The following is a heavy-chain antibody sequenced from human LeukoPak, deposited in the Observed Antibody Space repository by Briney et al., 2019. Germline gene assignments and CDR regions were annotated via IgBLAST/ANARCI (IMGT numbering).Heavy chain of an antibody. V-gene: IGHV4-39*07. Sequence: SETLSLTCTVSGGSISSSSYYWGWIRQPPGKGLEWIGSIYYSGSTYYNPSLKSRVTISVDTSKNQFSLKLSSVTAADTAVYYCAKHLFYDYVRSFTAWFDPWGQGTLVTVSS. D-gene: IGHD3-16*01. CDR2: IYYSGST. CDR3: AKHLFYDYVRSFTAWFDP. CDR1: GGSISSSSYY. J-gene: IGHJ5*02.